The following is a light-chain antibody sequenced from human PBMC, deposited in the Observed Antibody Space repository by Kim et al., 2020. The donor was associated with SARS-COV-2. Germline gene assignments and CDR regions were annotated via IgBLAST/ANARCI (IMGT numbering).Light chain of an antibody. Sequence: NFMLTQPHSVSESPGKTVTISCTRSSGSIASNYVQWYQQRPGSAPTTVIYEDYQRPSGVPDRFSRSIDSSSNSASLTISGLKTEDEADYYCQSYDSSTVVFGGGTQLTVL. J-gene: IGLJ2*01. V-gene: IGLV6-57*04. CDR1: SGSIASNY. CDR3: QSYDSSTVV. CDR2: EDY.